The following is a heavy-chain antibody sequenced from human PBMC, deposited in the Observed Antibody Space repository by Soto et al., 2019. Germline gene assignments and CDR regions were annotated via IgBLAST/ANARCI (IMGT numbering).Heavy chain of an antibody. V-gene: IGHV3-23*04. CDR2: ISGSGGRT. Sequence: VQLVESGGGVVQPGRSLRLSCAASGFTFSSYGMHWVRQAPGKGLEWVSTISGSGGRTYYADSVKGRFTISRDNSRNTLHLQMNSLRVEDTALYYCAKTLLSTSWYGLHDYVSQGTLVTVSS. CDR3: AKTLLSTSWYGLHDY. D-gene: IGHD6-13*01. J-gene: IGHJ4*02. CDR1: GFTFSSYG.